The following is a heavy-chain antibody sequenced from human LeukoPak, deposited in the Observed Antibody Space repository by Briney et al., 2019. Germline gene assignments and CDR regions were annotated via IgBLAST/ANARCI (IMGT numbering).Heavy chain of an antibody. CDR1: GFTFSSYG. CDR3: AKGRRIGASPIGD. D-gene: IGHD6-6*01. V-gene: IGHV3-30*02. J-gene: IGHJ4*02. CDR2: IRYDGSNK. Sequence: PGGSLRLSCTASGFTFSSYGMHWVRQAPGKGLEWVAFIRYDGSNKYYADSVKGRFTISRDNSKNTLYLQMNRLRAEDTAVYYWAKGRRIGASPIGDRGQGTPVTV.